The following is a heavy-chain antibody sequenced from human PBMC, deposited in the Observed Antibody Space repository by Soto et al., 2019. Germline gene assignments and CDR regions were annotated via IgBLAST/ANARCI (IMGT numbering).Heavy chain of an antibody. CDR1: GFIVSNYW. J-gene: IGHJ4*02. CDR2: INSDGSGT. D-gene: IGHD2-8*01. CDR3: ATVFEK. Sequence: EVQLVESGGGLVQPGGSLRLSCAASGFIVSNYWMHWVRQVPGKGLVWVSRINSDGSGTSYADSVRGRFTISRDNAENTVHLQMNSLRSEDTAVYYCATVFEKWGQGTLVTVSS. V-gene: IGHV3-74*01.